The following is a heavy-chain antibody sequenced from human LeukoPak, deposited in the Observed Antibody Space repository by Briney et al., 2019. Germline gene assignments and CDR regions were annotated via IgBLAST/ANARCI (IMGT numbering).Heavy chain of an antibody. V-gene: IGHV1-2*02. CDR2: INPNSGAT. J-gene: IGHJ6*03. Sequence: ASVKVSCKTSGYTFTDYYMHWVRQAPGQGLEWMGWINPNSGATKYAQKFQGRVTLTRDTSISTAYMDLSRLRSDDTAVYFCARDRSLKVYYMDVWGRGTTVIISS. CDR1: GYTFTDYY. CDR3: ARDRSLKVYYMDV.